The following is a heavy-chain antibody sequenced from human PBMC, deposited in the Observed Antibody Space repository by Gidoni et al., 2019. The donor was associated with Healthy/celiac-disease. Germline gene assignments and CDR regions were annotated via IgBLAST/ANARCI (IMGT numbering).Heavy chain of an antibody. Sequence: QVTLKESGPVRVKHTETLTLTCTVTGFAPSNARMGGSWIRQPPGKALEWLAHLFSHDETSYSTSLKSRLTISKDTSKSQVVLTMTNMDPVDTATYYCARILIPYYAILTGYYTYYYGMDVWGQGTTVTVSS. V-gene: IGHV2-26*01. CDR1: GFAPSNARMG. J-gene: IGHJ6*02. D-gene: IGHD3-9*01. CDR2: LFSHDET. CDR3: ARILIPYYAILTGYYTYYYGMDV.